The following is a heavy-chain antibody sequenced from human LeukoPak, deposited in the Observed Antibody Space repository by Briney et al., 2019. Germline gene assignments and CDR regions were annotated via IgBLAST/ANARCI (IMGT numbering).Heavy chain of an antibody. J-gene: IGHJ4*02. CDR3: ASGYSYGLTYFDY. D-gene: IGHD5-18*01. CDR2: ISSSSSYI. V-gene: IGHV3-21*01. CDR1: GFTFSSYA. Sequence: PGGSLRLSCAASGFTFSSYAMSWVRQAPGKGLEWVSSISSSSSYIYYADSVKGRFTISRDNAKNSLYLQMNSLRAEDTAVYYCASGYSYGLTYFDYWGQGTLVTVSS.